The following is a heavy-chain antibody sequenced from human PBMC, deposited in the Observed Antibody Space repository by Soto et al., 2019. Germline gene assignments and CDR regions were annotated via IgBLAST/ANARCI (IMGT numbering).Heavy chain of an antibody. V-gene: IGHV3-48*03. Sequence: GGSLRLSCAASGFTFSTYEFNWVRQAPGRGLGWISYISVSGNIIKYAESVKGRFTISRDNADNSLHLHMSNLRVDDTALYFCVRDTMRASAAASLDYWGQGTQVTVSS. CDR2: ISVSGNII. CDR3: VRDTMRASAAASLDY. D-gene: IGHD2-2*01. J-gene: IGHJ4*02. CDR1: GFTFSTYE.